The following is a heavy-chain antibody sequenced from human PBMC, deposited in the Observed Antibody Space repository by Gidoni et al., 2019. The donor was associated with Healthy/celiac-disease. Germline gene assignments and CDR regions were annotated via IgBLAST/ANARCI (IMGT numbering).Heavy chain of an antibody. CDR3: ARTLTIFGVVDYFDL. CDR1: GFTFSTYS. V-gene: IGHV3-48*01. CDR2: ISSSRSTM. J-gene: IGHJ2*01. Sequence: EVQLVESGGGLVQPGGSLRLSCATSGFTFSTYSMNWVRQAPGKGLEWVSYISSSRSTMYYADSVKGRFTISRDNAKNSLFLQMNGLRAEDTAVYYCARTLTIFGVVDYFDLWGRGTLVTVSS. D-gene: IGHD3-3*01.